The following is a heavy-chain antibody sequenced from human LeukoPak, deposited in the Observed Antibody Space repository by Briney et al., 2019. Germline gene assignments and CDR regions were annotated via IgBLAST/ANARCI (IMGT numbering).Heavy chain of an antibody. CDR3: ARDLKGPTPSSAFDI. J-gene: IGHJ3*02. CDR2: IWYDGSYK. CDR1: GFTFSSYG. D-gene: IGHD6-6*01. V-gene: IGHV3-33*01. Sequence: GRSLRLSCAASGFTFSSYGMYWVRQAPGKGLEWVAVIWYDGSYKYYVDSVKGRFTISRDNSKNTLYLEMNSPRAEDTAVYYCARDLKGPTPSSAFDIWGQGTMVSVS.